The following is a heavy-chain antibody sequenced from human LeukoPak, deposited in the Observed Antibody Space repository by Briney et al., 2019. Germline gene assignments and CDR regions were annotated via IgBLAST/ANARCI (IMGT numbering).Heavy chain of an antibody. J-gene: IGHJ4*02. Sequence: AGGSLRLSCAASGFTFSNYWMHWVRQAPGKRLVWVSRINSDGSRTNYADSVKGRFTISRDNAKNTLYLQMNSLRAEDTAVYYCGSSVSAPYWGQGTLVTVSP. D-gene: IGHD2-21*02. CDR2: INSDGSRT. CDR1: GFTFSNYW. CDR3: GSSVSAPY. V-gene: IGHV3-74*01.